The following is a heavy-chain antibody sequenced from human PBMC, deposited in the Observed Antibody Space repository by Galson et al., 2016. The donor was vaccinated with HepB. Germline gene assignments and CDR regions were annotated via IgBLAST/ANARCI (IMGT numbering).Heavy chain of an antibody. V-gene: IGHV3-74*01. J-gene: IGHJ4*02. Sequence: SLRLSCAVSGFTFSSYWMHWVRQAPGKGLVWVSRISPDGRSTSYADSVKGRFTISRDNAMNTLYLQMNSLRAEDTAVYYCARVDLYNKPTGYWGQGTLVTVSS. CDR3: ARVDLYNKPTGY. CDR2: ISPDGRST. D-gene: IGHD1-1*01. CDR1: GFTFSSYW.